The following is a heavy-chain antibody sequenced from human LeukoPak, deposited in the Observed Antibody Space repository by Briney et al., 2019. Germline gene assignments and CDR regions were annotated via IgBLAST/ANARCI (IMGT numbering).Heavy chain of an antibody. V-gene: IGHV4-34*01. CDR1: GGSFSGYY. Sequence: SETLSLTCAVYGGSFSGYYWSWIRQPPGKGLEWIGEINHSRSTNYNPSLQSQVTISVDTSKHQLYLKLRSVTAADAAVYYCARVLTIFGVVIQYYFDYWGQGTLVTVSS. J-gene: IGHJ4*02. CDR3: ARVLTIFGVVIQYYFDY. CDR2: INHSRST. D-gene: IGHD3-3*01.